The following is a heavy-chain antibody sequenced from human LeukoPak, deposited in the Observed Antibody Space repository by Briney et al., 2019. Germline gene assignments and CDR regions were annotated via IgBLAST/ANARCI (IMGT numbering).Heavy chain of an antibody. Sequence: GRSLRLSCAASGFTLSSYATHWVRQAPGKGLEWVAVISYEGSNKYYADSVKGRFTISRDNSKNTLYLQMNSLRAEDTAVYYCARDRKGIIRYYFDYWGQGTLVTVSS. V-gene: IGHV3-30-3*01. D-gene: IGHD3-10*01. J-gene: IGHJ4*02. CDR3: ARDRKGIIRYYFDY. CDR1: GFTLSSYA. CDR2: ISYEGSNK.